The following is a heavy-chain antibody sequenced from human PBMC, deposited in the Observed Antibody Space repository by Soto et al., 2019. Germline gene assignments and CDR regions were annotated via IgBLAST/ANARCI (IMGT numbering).Heavy chain of an antibody. CDR2: VYYTGDT. CDR1: SGPDRSHN. CDR3: VRQGIDYLHGLVDV. Sequence: QVQLRQSGPRLVKPSETRSLTCTVSSGPDRSHNWGWIRQPPGRGLEWIGYVYYTGDTAYNPSLRSRVSISADTSTNDISLTLSSVTAADTAVYYCVRQGIDYLHGLVDVWGQGTTVSVSS. V-gene: IGHV4-59*08. D-gene: IGHD4-17*01. J-gene: IGHJ6*02.